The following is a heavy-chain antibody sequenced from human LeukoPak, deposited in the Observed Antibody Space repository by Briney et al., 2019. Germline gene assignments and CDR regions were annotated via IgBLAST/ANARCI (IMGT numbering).Heavy chain of an antibody. J-gene: IGHJ4*02. CDR1: GFTFSTYA. V-gene: IGHV3-30*02. CDR2: IRYDGNNK. CDR3: ANYYYGSGSQRYFDY. D-gene: IGHD3-10*01. Sequence: GGSLRLSCAASGFTFSTYAMTWVRQAPGKGLEWVAFIRYDGNNKNYADFVKGRFTISRDNSKNTLYLQMNSLRAVDTAVYYCANYYYGSGSQRYFDYWGQGTLVTVSS.